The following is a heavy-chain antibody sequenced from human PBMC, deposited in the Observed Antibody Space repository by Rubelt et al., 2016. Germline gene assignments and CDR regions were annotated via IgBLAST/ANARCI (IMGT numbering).Heavy chain of an antibody. D-gene: IGHD7-27*01. CDR2: IYIGDTT. Sequence: EVQLVESGGGLIQPGGSLRLSCAASGFTVSSNYMNWVRQAPGKGLEWVSVIYIGDTTDYADSVKGRITISRDNSKNTRYLQMSSLRAEETAVYHCARGVNWGSKSYVDYWGQGTLVSVSS. V-gene: IGHV3-53*01. J-gene: IGHJ4*02. CDR3: ARGVNWGSKSYVDY. CDR1: GFTVSSNY.